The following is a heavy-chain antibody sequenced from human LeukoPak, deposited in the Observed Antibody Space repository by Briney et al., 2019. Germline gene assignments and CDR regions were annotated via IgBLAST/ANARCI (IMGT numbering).Heavy chain of an antibody. V-gene: IGHV4-34*01. CDR2: INHSGST. CDR3: ARDRAPYCSSTSCYQGHDY. Sequence: SETLSLTCAVYGGSFSGYYWSWIRQPPGKGLEGIGEINHSGSTNYNPSLKSRVTISVDTSKNQFSLKLSSVTAADTAVYYCARDRAPYCSSTSCYQGHDYWGQGTLVTVSS. CDR1: GGSFSGYY. J-gene: IGHJ4*02. D-gene: IGHD2-2*01.